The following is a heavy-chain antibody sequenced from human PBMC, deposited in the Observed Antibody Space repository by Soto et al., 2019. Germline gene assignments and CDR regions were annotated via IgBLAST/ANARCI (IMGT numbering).Heavy chain of an antibody. Sequence: SETLSLTCTVSGGSISSGDYYWSWIRQPPGKGLEWIGYIYYSGSTYYNPSLKSRVTISVDTSKNQFSLKLSSVTAADTAVYYCARGPEGGSGGGWFDPWGQGTLVTVSS. CDR1: GGSISSGDYY. CDR3: ARGPEGGSGGGWFDP. J-gene: IGHJ5*02. V-gene: IGHV4-30-4*01. CDR2: IYYSGST. D-gene: IGHD3-10*01.